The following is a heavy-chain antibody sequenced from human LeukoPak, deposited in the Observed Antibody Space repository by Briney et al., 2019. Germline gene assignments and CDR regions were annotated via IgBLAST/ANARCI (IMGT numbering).Heavy chain of an antibody. CDR2: ISAYNGNT. CDR3: ARSLVYYYYYMDV. CDR1: SYTFSTYG. J-gene: IGHJ6*03. Sequence: ASVKVSCKASSYTFSTYGISWVRQAPGQGLEWMGWISAYNGNTNYAQKLQGRVTMTTDTSTSTAYMELRSLRSDDTAVYYCARSLVYYYYYMDVWGKGTTVTVSS. D-gene: IGHD6-6*01. V-gene: IGHV1-18*01.